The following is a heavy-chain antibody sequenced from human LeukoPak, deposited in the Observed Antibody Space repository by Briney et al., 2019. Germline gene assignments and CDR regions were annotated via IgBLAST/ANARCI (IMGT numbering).Heavy chain of an antibody. D-gene: IGHD2-21*01. CDR2: INHSGST. CDR3: ARVAVGYWYFDL. V-gene: IGHV4-34*01. CDR1: GGSFSGYY. J-gene: IGHJ2*01. Sequence: SETLSLTCAVYGGSFSGYYWSWIRQPPGRGLEWIGEINHSGSTNYNPSLKSRVTISVDTSKNQFSLKLSSVTAADTAVYYCARVAVGYWYFDLWGRGTLVTVSS.